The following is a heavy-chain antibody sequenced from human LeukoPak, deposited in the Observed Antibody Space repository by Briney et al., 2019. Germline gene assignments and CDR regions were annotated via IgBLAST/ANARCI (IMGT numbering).Heavy chain of an antibody. Sequence: GGSLRLSCAASGFXFSSYGIHWVRQAPGKGLEWVAVIWYDGSNKYYADSVKGRFTISRDNSKNTLYLQMNSLRAEDTAVYYCARDANWGFDAFDIWGQGTMVTVSS. CDR3: ARDANWGFDAFDI. D-gene: IGHD7-27*01. CDR1: GFXFSSYG. V-gene: IGHV3-33*01. J-gene: IGHJ3*02. CDR2: IWYDGSNK.